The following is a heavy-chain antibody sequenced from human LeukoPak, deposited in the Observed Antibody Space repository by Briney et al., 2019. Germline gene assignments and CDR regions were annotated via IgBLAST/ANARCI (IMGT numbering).Heavy chain of an antibody. CDR2: IIPILGIA. CDR1: GGTFSSYA. J-gene: IGHJ6*02. CDR3: ARDGVYGSGSYYKSLVYYYYGMDV. D-gene: IGHD3-10*01. Sequence: SVKVSCKASGGTFSSYAISWVRQAPGQGLEWKGRIIPILGIANYAQKFQGRVTITADKSTSTAYMELSSLRSEDTAVYYCARDGVYGSGSYYKSLVYYYYGMDVWGQGTTVTVSS. V-gene: IGHV1-69*04.